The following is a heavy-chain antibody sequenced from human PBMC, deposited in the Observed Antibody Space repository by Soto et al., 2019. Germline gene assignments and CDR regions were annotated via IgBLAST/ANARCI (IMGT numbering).Heavy chain of an antibody. CDR2: IIPIFGTA. D-gene: IGHD6-6*01. CDR3: ARDWLEYSRPSAFV. V-gene: IGHV1-69*06. CDR1: GGTFSSYA. Sequence: SVKVSYKASGGTFSSYAISWVRQAPGQGLEWMGGIIPIFGTANYAQKFQGRVTITADKSTSTAYMELSSLRSEDTTVYYCARDWLEYSRPSAFVWGKGTLFPVSS. J-gene: IGHJ4*02.